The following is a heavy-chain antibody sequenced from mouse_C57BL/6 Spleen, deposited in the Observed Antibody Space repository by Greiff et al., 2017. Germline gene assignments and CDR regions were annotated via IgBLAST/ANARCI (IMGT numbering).Heavy chain of an antibody. V-gene: IGHV7-3*01. D-gene: IGHD1-1*01. CDR3: ARYPPWVTVVAVYWYFDV. CDR2: IRNKANGYTT. CDR1: GFTFTDYY. Sequence: EVQLVESGGGLVQPGGSLSLSCAASGFTFTDYYMSWVRQPPGKALEWLGFIRNKANGYTTEYSASVKGRFSISRDNSQSILYLHMNALRAEDSATYYCARYPPWVTVVAVYWYFDVWGTGTTVTVSS. J-gene: IGHJ1*03.